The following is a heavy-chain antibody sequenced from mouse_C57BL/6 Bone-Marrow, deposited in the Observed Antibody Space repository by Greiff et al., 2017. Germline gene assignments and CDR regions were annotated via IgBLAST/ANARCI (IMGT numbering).Heavy chain of an antibody. V-gene: IGHV1-69*01. Sequence: QVQLQQSGAELVMPGASVKLSCRASGYTFTSHWMHWVKQRPGQGLEWIGEIDPSDGYTNYNQTFKGKSTLTVDKSSSTAYMQLSSLTSEDSAVYYCVRGRFPGYFDDWGQGTTLTVSS. CDR3: VRGRFPGYFDD. CDR1: GYTFTSHW. J-gene: IGHJ2*01. CDR2: IDPSDGYT.